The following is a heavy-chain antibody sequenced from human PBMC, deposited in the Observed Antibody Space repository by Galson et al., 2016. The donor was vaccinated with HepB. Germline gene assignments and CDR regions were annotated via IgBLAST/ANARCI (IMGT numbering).Heavy chain of an antibody. CDR2: TYFRSRWYK. Sequence: CAISGDSVSRNSAAWFWIRQSPSRGLEWLGRTYFRSRWYKDYAVSVKSRMTITPDTSKNQFSLQPNSVTPEDTAVYYCARGTGSGTAFDYWGQGILVTVSS. D-gene: IGHD5-12*01. J-gene: IGHJ4*02. CDR1: GDSVSRNSAA. V-gene: IGHV6-1*01. CDR3: ARGTGSGTAFDY.